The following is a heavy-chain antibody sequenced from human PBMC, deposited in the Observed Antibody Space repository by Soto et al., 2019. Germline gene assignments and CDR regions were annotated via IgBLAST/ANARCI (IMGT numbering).Heavy chain of an antibody. CDR3: ASDLASSGWSNWFDP. CDR2: IYTSGST. V-gene: IGHV4-4*07. CDR1: GGSISSYY. Sequence: SETLSLTCTVSGGSISSYYWSWIRQPAGKGLEWIGRIYTSGSTNYNPSLKSRVTMSVDTSKNQFSLRLSSVTAADTAVYYCASDLASSGWSNWFDPWGQGTLVTVSS. D-gene: IGHD6-19*01. J-gene: IGHJ5*02.